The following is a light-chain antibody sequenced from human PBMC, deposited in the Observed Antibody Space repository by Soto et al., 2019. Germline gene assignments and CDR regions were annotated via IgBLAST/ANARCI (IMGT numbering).Light chain of an antibody. J-gene: IGKJ3*01. CDR3: QQYYKWPPFT. Sequence: EIVMTQSPATLSVSPGERATLSCRASQRIDTSLAWYQQRPGQAPRLLLYNAATRATGIPARFSGRGFGTEFTLTISSLQSEDFALYDCQQYYKWPPFTFGPGTKVDI. V-gene: IGKV3-15*01. CDR1: QRIDTS. CDR2: NAA.